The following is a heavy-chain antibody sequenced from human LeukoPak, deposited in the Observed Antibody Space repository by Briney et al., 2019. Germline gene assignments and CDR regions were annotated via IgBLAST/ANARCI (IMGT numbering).Heavy chain of an antibody. CDR2: IYYSGST. D-gene: IGHD2-2*01. CDR1: GGSISSGDYY. CDR3: ARDPVPVSPHAFDI. Sequence: SETLSLTCTVSGGSISSGDYYWSWIRQPPGKGLEWIAYIYYSGSTYYNPSLKSRVTISVDTSKNQFSLKPSSVTAADTAVYYCARDPVPVSPHAFDIWGQGTMVTVSS. V-gene: IGHV4-30-4*08. J-gene: IGHJ3*02.